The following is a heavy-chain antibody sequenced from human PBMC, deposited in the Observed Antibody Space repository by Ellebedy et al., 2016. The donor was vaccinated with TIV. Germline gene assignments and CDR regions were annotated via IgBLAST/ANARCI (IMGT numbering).Heavy chain of an antibody. V-gene: IGHV3-7*01. CDR3: ARFHYGDYDY. CDR2: IKPDGREK. D-gene: IGHD4-17*01. Sequence: GESLKISXAASGFTFSSYRMHWVRQAPGKGLEWVANIKPDGREKYYVDSVKGRFTISRDNAKNSLYLQMSSLRAEDTAVYYCARFHYGDYDYWGQGTLVTVSS. J-gene: IGHJ4*02. CDR1: GFTFSSYR.